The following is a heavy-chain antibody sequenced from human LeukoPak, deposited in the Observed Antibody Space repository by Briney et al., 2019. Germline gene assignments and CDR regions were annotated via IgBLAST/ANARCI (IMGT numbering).Heavy chain of an antibody. J-gene: IGHJ4*02. CDR2: ISWNSGSI. D-gene: IGHD3-22*01. CDR3: AKDLAPRGGIVVVRSLDY. Sequence: PGGSLRLSCAASGFTFDDYAMHWVRQAPGKGLEWVSGISWNSGSIGYADSVKGRFTISRDNAKNSLCLQMNSLRAEDTALYYCAKDLAPRGGIVVVRSLDYWGQGTLVTVSS. CDR1: GFTFDDYA. V-gene: IGHV3-9*01.